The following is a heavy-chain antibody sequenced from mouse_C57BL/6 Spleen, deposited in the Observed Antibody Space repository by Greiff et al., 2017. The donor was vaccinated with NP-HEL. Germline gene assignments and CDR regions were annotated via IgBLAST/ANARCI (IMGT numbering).Heavy chain of an antibody. CDR2: ISNGGGST. CDR3: ARGYYYGSSYVPYGC. CDR1: GFTFSDYY. Sequence: EVKLVESGGGLVQPGGSLKLSCAASGFTFSDYYMYWVRQTPEKRLEWVAYISNGGGSTYYPDPVKGRVTISRDNAKNTLYLQMSRLKSEDTAIYYCARGYYYGSSYVPYGCWGQGATLSVST. J-gene: IGHJ2*01. V-gene: IGHV5-12*01. D-gene: IGHD1-1*01.